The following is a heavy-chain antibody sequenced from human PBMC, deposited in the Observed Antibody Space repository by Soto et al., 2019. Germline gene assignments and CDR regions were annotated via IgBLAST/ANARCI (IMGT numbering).Heavy chain of an antibody. CDR1: GGSISSYY. Sequence: SETLSLTCTVSGGSISSYYWSWIRQPPGKGLEWIGYIYYSGSTNYNPSLKSRVTISVDTSKNQFSLKLSSVTAADTAVYYCAREPAFGYFDYWGQGTLVTVSS. CDR2: IYYSGST. CDR3: AREPAFGYFDY. J-gene: IGHJ4*02. V-gene: IGHV4-59*01. D-gene: IGHD3-3*01.